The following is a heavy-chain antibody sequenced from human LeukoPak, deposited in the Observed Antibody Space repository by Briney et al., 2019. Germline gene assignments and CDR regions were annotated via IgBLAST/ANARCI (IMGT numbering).Heavy chain of an antibody. CDR2: ISNDGNTK. J-gene: IGHJ5*02. D-gene: IGHD3-9*01. Sequence: GGSLRLSCAASGFTFSNYGFHWVRQAPGKGLEWVALISNDGNTKYYADSLKGRFTISRDNSKNSLYLQMNSLRVEDTAVYYCAKDRYYEIRGWFDPWGQGALVTVSS. CDR1: GFTFSNYG. CDR3: AKDRYYEIRGWFDP. V-gene: IGHV3-30*18.